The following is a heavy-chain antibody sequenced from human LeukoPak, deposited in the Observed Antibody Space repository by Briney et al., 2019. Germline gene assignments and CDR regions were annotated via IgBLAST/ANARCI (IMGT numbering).Heavy chain of an antibody. D-gene: IGHD3-22*01. V-gene: IGHV1-2*02. CDR1: GYTFTGYY. CDR3: ARSLTYYYDSSGYWGTDY. J-gene: IGHJ4*02. Sequence: GASVKVSCKASGYTFTGYYMHWVRQAPGQGLEWMGWINPNSGGTNYAQKFQGGVTMTRDTSISTAYMELSRLRSDDTAVYYCARSLTYYYDSSGYWGTDYWGQGTLVTVSS. CDR2: INPNSGGT.